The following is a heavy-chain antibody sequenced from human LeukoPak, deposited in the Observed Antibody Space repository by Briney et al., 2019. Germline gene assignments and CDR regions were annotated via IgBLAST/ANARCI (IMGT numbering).Heavy chain of an antibody. J-gene: IGHJ4*02. Sequence: GSLRLSCAASGFTVSSNYMSWVRQAPGKGLEWVSVINSGGSTYYADSVKGRFTISRDNSKNTLHLQMNSLRAEDTAVYYCAGDCPGCSSTTYEWGQGTLVTVSP. V-gene: IGHV3-53*01. CDR2: INSGGST. D-gene: IGHD2-2*01. CDR3: AGDCPGCSSTTYE. CDR1: GFTVSSNY.